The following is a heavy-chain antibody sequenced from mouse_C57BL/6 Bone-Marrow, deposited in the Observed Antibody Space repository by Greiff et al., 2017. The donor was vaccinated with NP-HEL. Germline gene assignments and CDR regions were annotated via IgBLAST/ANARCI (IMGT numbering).Heavy chain of an antibody. CDR3: ARSMVRHYYDY. CDR2: INPSSGYT. D-gene: IGHD2-1*01. V-gene: IGHV1-7*01. CDR1: GYTFTSYW. J-gene: IGHJ2*01. Sequence: QVQLKQSGAELAKPGASVKLSCKASGYTFTSYWMHWVKQRPGQGLEWIGYINPSSGYTKYNQKFKDKATLTADKSSTTAYMQLSLQTYEASADYYSARSMVRHYYDYWGQGTTLTVST.